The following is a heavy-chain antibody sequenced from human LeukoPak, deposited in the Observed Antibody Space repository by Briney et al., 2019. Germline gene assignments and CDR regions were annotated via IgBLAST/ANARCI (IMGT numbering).Heavy chain of an antibody. Sequence: PGGSLRLSCAASGFTFSSYGMSWVRQAPGKGLEWVSHIVDGNTYYADAVKGRFTISRDNSKDTLYLQMNSLTAEDTALYYCVRVISMGWFDPWGQGTLVTVSS. CDR2: IVDGNT. J-gene: IGHJ5*02. V-gene: IGHV3-23*01. CDR1: GFTFSSYG. D-gene: IGHD2-8*01. CDR3: VRVISMGWFDP.